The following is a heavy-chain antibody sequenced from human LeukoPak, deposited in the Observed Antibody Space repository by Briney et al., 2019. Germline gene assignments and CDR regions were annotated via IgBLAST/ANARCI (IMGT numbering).Heavy chain of an antibody. CDR1: GLTFRDYW. V-gene: IGHV3-7*01. J-gene: IGHJ5*02. Sequence: GGPLRLSCAASGLTFRDYWINWVRQPPRKGLEGVAVINSDGSEKYYVDSVKGRFTISRDNAKNSLYLQLNSVRVEDTAVYYCARDLRGDTNNWLDPWGQGTLVTVSS. D-gene: IGHD3-10*01. CDR3: ARDLRGDTNNWLDP. CDR2: INSDGSEK.